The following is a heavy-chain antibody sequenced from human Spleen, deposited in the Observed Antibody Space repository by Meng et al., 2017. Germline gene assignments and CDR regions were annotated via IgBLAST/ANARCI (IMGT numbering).Heavy chain of an antibody. CDR3: ARGTPGRRYADY. V-gene: IGHV1-3*01. CDR2: INDGNSNK. J-gene: IGHJ4*02. Sequence: QVQLVQSGAEVKKPGASVKVSFKASGYTFTSYSMHWVRQAPGQRLEWMGWINDGNSNKKYSQKFQGRVTITKNTSASTDYMELRNMRSDDTGVYYCARGTPGRRYADYWGQGTLVTVSS. CDR1: GYTFTSYS. D-gene: IGHD3-10*01.